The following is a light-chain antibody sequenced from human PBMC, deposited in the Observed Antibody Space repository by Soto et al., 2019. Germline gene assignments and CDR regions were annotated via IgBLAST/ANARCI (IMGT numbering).Light chain of an antibody. CDR2: GAY. CDR1: RSVSSSY. V-gene: IGKV3-20*01. Sequence: EIVLTQSPGTLSLSPGERVTLSCRASRSVSSSYLAWYQQKPGQAPRLLIYGAYIRATGIPDRFSGSGSGTHFTLSISRLEPEDFAVYYCQQYGSSPTFGQGTRLEI. J-gene: IGKJ5*01. CDR3: QQYGSSPT.